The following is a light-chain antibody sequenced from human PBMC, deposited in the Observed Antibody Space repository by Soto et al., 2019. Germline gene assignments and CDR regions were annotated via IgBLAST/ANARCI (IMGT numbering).Light chain of an antibody. J-gene: IGLJ3*02. CDR1: SSDVGGYNY. V-gene: IGLV2-14*01. CDR3: SSYTSSSTSWV. Sequence: QSALTQPASVCGSAGQSITISCTGTSSDVGGYNYVSWYQQHPGKAPKHMIYDVSNRPSGVSNRFSGSKSGNTASLTISGLQAEDEADYYCSSYTSSSTSWVFGGGTQLTVL. CDR2: DVS.